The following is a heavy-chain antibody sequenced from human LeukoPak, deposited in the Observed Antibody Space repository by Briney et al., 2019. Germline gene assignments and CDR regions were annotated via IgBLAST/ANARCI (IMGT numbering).Heavy chain of an antibody. D-gene: IGHD2-15*01. V-gene: IGHV4-30-2*01. Sequence: SQTLSLTCAVSGGSISSGGYSWSWIRQPPGKGLEWIGYIYHSGSTYYNPSLKSRVTISVDRSKNQSSLELSSVTAADTAVYYCARGVWYCSGGSCYSVGVFDYWGQGTLVTVSS. J-gene: IGHJ4*02. CDR1: GGSISSGGYS. CDR2: IYHSGST. CDR3: ARGVWYCSGGSCYSVGVFDY.